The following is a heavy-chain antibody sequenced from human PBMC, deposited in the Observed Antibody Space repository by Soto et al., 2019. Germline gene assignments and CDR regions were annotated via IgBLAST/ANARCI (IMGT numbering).Heavy chain of an antibody. CDR2: INHSGST. CDR1: GGSFSGYY. V-gene: IGHV4-34*01. CDR3: ARGGGSNRYYYYYYYMDV. J-gene: IGHJ6*03. D-gene: IGHD3-16*01. Sequence: QVQLQQWGAGLLKPSETLSRTCAVYGGSFSGYYWSWIRQPPGKGLEWIGEINHSGSTNYNPSLKSRVTISVDTSKNQFSLKLSSVTAADTAVYYCARGGGSNRYYYYYYYMDVWGKGTTVTVSS.